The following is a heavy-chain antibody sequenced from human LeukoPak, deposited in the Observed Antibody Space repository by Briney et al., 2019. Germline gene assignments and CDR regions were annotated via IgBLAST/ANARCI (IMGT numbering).Heavy chain of an antibody. D-gene: IGHD2-15*01. J-gene: IGHJ4*02. CDR2: INHSGST. V-gene: IGHV4-34*01. CDR3: ANTGWSSPDY. CDR1: GGSFSGYY. Sequence: PSETLSLTCAVYGGSFSGYYWSWIRQPPGKGLEWIGEINHSGSTNYNPSLKSRVTISVDTSKNQFSLKLSSVTAADTAVYYCANTGWSSPDYWGLGTLVTVSS.